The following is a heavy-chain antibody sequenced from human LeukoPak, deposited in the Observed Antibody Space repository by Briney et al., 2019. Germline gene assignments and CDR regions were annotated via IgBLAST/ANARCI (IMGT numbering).Heavy chain of an antibody. J-gene: IGHJ4*02. CDR2: IYYSGST. V-gene: IGHV4-59*01. CDR3: ARVGYSSSWYPPFDY. Sequence: SETLSLTCTVSGGSISSYYWSWIRQPPGKGLEWIGYIYYSGSTNYNPSLKSRVTISVDTSKNQFSLKLSSVTAAGTAVYYCARVGYSSSWYPPFDYWGQGTLVTVSS. CDR1: GGSISSYY. D-gene: IGHD6-13*01.